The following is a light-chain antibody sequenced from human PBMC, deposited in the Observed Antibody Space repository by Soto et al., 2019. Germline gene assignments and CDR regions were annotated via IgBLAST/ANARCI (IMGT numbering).Light chain of an antibody. Sequence: EIVLTQSPGTLSLSPGERATLSCRASQNIYINSLAWYQQKPGQPPRLLIYGAATRASDVPDRFSGSGSGADFALTITRLEPEDFAVYYCQQYGASPLTFGPGTRVD. V-gene: IGKV3-20*01. J-gene: IGKJ3*01. CDR1: QNIYINS. CDR3: QQYGASPLT. CDR2: GAA.